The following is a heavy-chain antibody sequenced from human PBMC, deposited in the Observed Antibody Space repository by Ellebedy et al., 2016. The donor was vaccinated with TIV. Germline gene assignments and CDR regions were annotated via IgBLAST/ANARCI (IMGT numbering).Heavy chain of an antibody. J-gene: IGHJ4*02. V-gene: IGHV3-53*01. CDR3: ARVDLGLAFDY. D-gene: IGHD1-26*01. Sequence: GGSLRLSCAVSGFTVSSNYMSWVRQAPGKGLEWVSIIYSAGSTYYADSAKGRFTISRDNSKNTLYLQMNSLRAEDTAVYYCARVDLGLAFDYWGWGTLVTVSS. CDR2: IYSAGST. CDR1: GFTVSSNY.